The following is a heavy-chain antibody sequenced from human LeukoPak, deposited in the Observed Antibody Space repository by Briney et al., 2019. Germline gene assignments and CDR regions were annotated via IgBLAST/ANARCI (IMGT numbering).Heavy chain of an antibody. Sequence: SETLSLTCTVAGGSISSGGYYWSCIRQPPGKGLEWIGYIYHSGSTYYNPSLKSRVTISVDRSKNQFSLKLSSVTAADTAVYYCATRKRSYCSSTSCYDAFDIWRQGTMVTVSS. D-gene: IGHD2-2*01. CDR2: IYHSGST. V-gene: IGHV4-30-2*01. CDR1: GGSISSGGYY. J-gene: IGHJ3*02. CDR3: ATRKRSYCSSTSCYDAFDI.